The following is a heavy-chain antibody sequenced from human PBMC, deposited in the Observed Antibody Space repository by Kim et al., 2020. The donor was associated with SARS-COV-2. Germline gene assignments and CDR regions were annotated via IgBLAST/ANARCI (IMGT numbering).Heavy chain of an antibody. J-gene: IGHJ4*02. D-gene: IGHD4-17*01. V-gene: IGHV1-46*01. CDR3: ARGDYGDYLAPYYFGH. CDR1: GYTFTTYY. Sequence: ASVKVSCKASGYTFTTYYMHWVRQAPGQGLEWMGITKPSGGNTSYAQKFQGRVSMTTDTSTSTVYMELSSLTDEDTAVYYCARGDYGDYLAPYYFGHWGQ. CDR2: TKPSGGNT.